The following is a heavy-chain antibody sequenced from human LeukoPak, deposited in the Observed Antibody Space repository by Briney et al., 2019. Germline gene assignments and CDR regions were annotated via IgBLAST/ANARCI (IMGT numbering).Heavy chain of an antibody. CDR2: IWYDGSNK. V-gene: IGHV3-33*06. Sequence: GGSLRLSCAASGFTFSSYGMHWVRQAPGKGLEWVAVIWYDGSNKYYADSVKGRFTISRDNSKNTLYLQMNSLRAEDTAVYYCAKDGGGKYQLLSLDYWGQGTLVTVSS. CDR3: AKDGGGKYQLLSLDY. CDR1: GFTFSSYG. J-gene: IGHJ4*02. D-gene: IGHD2-2*01.